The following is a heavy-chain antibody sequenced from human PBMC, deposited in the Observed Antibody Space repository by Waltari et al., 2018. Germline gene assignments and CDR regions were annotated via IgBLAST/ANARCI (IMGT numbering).Heavy chain of an antibody. CDR1: GFIVSGNY. J-gene: IGHJ6*02. CDR3: ASRERSGYYYGMDV. V-gene: IGHV3-53*01. CDR2: ISSDGKT. Sequence: EVQLVESGGGLIQPGGSLRLSCAASGFIVSGNYMTWVRQAPGKGLDGVSIISSDGKTYYADSVKGRFTISRDNSKNTLFLQMNSLRAEDTAVYYCASRERSGYYYGMDVWGQGTTVIVSS. D-gene: IGHD3-3*01.